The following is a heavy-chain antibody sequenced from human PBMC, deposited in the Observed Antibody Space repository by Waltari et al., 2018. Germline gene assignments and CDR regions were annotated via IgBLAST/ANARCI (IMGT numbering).Heavy chain of an antibody. J-gene: IGHJ4*02. V-gene: IGHV3-21*01. CDR3: ARDFVGSLDY. Sequence: TNRSDWVRQAPGKGLEWLSFITSSGSQIFYADSVKGRFTISRDNAKNSLFLQMNSLRVEDTAIYYCARDFVGSLDYWGQGTLVTVSS. CDR2: ITSSGSQI. D-gene: IGHD3-10*01. CDR1: TNR.